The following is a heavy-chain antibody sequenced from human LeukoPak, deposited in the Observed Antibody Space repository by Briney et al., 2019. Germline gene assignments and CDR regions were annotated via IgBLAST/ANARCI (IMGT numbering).Heavy chain of an antibody. CDR3: TTSGGSYWRSNRDFDY. CDR2: ISCDGGQE. V-gene: IGHV3-30*03. J-gene: IGHJ4*02. Sequence: AGGSLRLSCAASGFTLSSYHMHWVRQAPGKGLEWVAFISCDGGQEKYADSVKGRLTVSRDNSKNTLYLQMNSLRIEDTAVYYCTTSGGSYWRSNRDFDYWGQGTLVTVSS. CDR1: GFTLSSYH. D-gene: IGHD1-26*01.